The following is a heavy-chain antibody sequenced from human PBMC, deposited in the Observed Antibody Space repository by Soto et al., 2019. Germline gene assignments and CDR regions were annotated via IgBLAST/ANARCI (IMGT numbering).Heavy chain of an antibody. CDR2: IIPILGIA. D-gene: IGHD2-2*01. CDR3: AVSSGYCSSTSCYLGTNFDY. CDR1: GGTFSSYP. Sequence: QVQLVQSGAEVKKPGSSVKVSCKASGGTFSSYPISWVRQAPGQGLEWMGRIIPILGIANYAQKFQGRVTITADKSTSTAYMELSSLRSEDTAVYYCAVSSGYCSSTSCYLGTNFDYWGQGTLVTVSS. V-gene: IGHV1-69*02. J-gene: IGHJ4*02.